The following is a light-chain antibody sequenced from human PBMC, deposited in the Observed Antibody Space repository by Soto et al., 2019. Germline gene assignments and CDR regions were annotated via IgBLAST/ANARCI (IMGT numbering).Light chain of an antibody. J-gene: IGKJ2*01. CDR1: QDINNY. Sequence: DIQMTQSPSSLSASVGDRVTITCQASQDINNYLNWVQQKPREAPKVLNYQASTLETGVPSRFSRSGSGTDFTLPITSLQTEDFATYYCQQYDNLPPSTFGPGTKLEMK. CDR3: QQYDNLPPST. V-gene: IGKV1-33*01. CDR2: QAS.